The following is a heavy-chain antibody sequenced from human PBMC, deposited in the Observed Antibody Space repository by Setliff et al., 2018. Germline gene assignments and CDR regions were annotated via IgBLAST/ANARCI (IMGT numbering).Heavy chain of an antibody. CDR3: ARDLGHGGDSDY. CDR2: IGHPGSI. D-gene: IGHD2-21*02. V-gene: IGHV4-38-2*02. CDR1: GYSISSGYI. Sequence: SETLSLTCTVSGYSISSGYIRGWIRQPPGKGLEWVGNIGHPGSINYNPSLKSRLTISRDTSKNQVSLKLNSVTATDTAVYYCARDLGHGGDSDYWGQGILVTVSS. J-gene: IGHJ4*02.